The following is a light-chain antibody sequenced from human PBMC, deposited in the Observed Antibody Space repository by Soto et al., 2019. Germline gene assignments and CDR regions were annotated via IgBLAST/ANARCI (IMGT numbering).Light chain of an antibody. J-gene: IGKJ3*01. CDR1: QSVNSNY. CDR3: QQYGRSPGLFT. V-gene: IGKV3-20*01. CDR2: DTF. Sequence: EIVLTQSPGTLSLSPGERATLSCRASQSVNSNYLAWYQQKPGQAPKLLIYDTFTRATGVPDRFSGSGSGTDFTLTISRLDPEDFAVYYCQQYGRSPGLFTFGPGTKVDIK.